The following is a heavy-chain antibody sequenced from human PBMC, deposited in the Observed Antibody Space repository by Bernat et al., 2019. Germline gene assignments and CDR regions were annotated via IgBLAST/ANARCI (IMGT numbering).Heavy chain of an antibody. D-gene: IGHD6-19*01. Sequence: QVQLVESGGGVVQPGRSLRLSCAASGFTFSSYGMHWVRQAPGKGLEWVAVISYDGSNKYYADSVTGRFTISRDNSKNTLYLQMNSLRAEDTAVYYCAKDSSGWGDYFDYWGQGTLVTVSS. CDR1: GFTFSSYG. CDR2: ISYDGSNK. CDR3: AKDSSGWGDYFDY. V-gene: IGHV3-30*18. J-gene: IGHJ4*02.